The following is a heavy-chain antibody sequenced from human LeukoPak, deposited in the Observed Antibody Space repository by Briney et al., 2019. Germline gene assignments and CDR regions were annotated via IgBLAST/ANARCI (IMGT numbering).Heavy chain of an antibody. V-gene: IGHV3-74*01. J-gene: IGHJ4*02. Sequence: PGGSLRLSCAASGFTFSSYWMHWVRQAPGKGLVWVSRINSDGSSTSYADSVKGRFTISRDNAKNTLYLQMNSLRAEDTAVYYCARDLITPTATVTGGFDYWGQGTLVAVSS. D-gene: IGHD5-18*01. CDR1: GFTFSSYW. CDR3: ARDLITPTATVTGGFDY. CDR2: INSDGSST.